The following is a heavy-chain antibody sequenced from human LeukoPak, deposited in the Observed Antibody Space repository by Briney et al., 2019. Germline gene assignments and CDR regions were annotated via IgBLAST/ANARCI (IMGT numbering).Heavy chain of an antibody. Sequence: QPGGSLRLSCAASGFTFSSYGMHWVRQAPGKGLEWVAVISYDGSNKYYADSVKGRFTISRDNSKNTLYLQMNSLRAEDTAIYYCAKNGDRGAYCTGGTCYPYFYYYMDVWGKGTTVTI. CDR1: GFTFSSYG. CDR3: AKNGDRGAYCTGGTCYPYFYYYMDV. CDR2: ISYDGSNK. J-gene: IGHJ6*03. V-gene: IGHV3-30*18. D-gene: IGHD2-15*01.